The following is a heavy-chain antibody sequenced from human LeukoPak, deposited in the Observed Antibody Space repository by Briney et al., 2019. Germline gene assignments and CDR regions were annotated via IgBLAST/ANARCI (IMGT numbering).Heavy chain of an antibody. D-gene: IGHD3-10*01. V-gene: IGHV3-74*01. CDR1: GFTFSTYW. CDR2: IKSDGSNS. Sequence: GGSLRLSCAASGFTFSTYWMHWVCQAPGTGLVWVSRIKSDGSNSNYADCVKGRFTISRDNAKNTLYLQMNSLKAEDTAVYHCVRVGGRNSIGGDCWGQGTLVTVSS. CDR3: VRVGGRNSIGGDC. J-gene: IGHJ4*02.